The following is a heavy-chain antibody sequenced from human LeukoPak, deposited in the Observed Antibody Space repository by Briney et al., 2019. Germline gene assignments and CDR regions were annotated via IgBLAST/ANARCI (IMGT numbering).Heavy chain of an antibody. D-gene: IGHD3-9*01. CDR2: IKQDGSEK. J-gene: IGHJ4*02. Sequence: GGSLRLSCAASGFTFSSYWMSWVRQAPGKGLEWVANIKQDGSEKYYVDSVKGRFTISRDNAKNSLYLQMNSLRAEDTAVYYCARGELRYFDWLVGYFDYWGQGTLVTVSS. CDR1: GFTFSSYW. CDR3: ARGELRYFDWLVGYFDY. V-gene: IGHV3-7*01.